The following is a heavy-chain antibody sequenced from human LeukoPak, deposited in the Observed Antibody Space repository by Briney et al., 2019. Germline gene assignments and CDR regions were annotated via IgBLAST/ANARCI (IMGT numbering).Heavy chain of an antibody. CDR1: GGSISSGDYY. CDR3: AVGDAGFDY. V-gene: IGHV4-30-4*01. Sequence: PSQTLSLTCTVSGGSISSGDYYCSWIRQPPGKGLEWIGEINHSGSTNYNPALKSRVTISVATSKNQFSLKLSSVTAADTAVYYCAVGDAGFDYWGQGTLVTVSS. J-gene: IGHJ4*02. CDR2: INHSGST. D-gene: IGHD2-15*01.